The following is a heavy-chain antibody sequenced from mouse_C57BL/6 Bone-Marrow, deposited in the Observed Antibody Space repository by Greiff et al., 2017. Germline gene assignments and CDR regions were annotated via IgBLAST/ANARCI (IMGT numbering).Heavy chain of an antibody. CDR1: GFTFTDYY. CDR2: IRNKANGYTT. V-gene: IGHV7-4*01. D-gene: IGHD1-1*01. Sequence: EVKVVESGGGLVQPGASLRLSCAASGFTFTDYYMSWVRQPPGKAPEWLALIRNKANGYTTEYTASVKGRFTISRDNSQNILYLQMNTLRAEDSATYYCVKGSSGAFYYYAMDYWGQGTSVTVSS. CDR3: VKGSSGAFYYYAMDY. J-gene: IGHJ4*01.